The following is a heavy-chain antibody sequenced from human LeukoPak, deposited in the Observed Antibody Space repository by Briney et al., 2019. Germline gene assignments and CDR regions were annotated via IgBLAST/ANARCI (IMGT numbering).Heavy chain of an antibody. CDR2: IGSSRRFR. Sequence: GGSLRLSCTASGFVFSDYYMNWIRQAPGKGLEWVAYIGSSRRFRNHADSVKGRFTISTDTAKNSLYLEMNNLRDGDTAVYYCARDDSWAFDYWGQGTLVTVSS. J-gene: IGHJ4*02. V-gene: IGHV3-11*06. D-gene: IGHD2-21*02. CDR3: ARDDSWAFDY. CDR1: GFVFSDYY.